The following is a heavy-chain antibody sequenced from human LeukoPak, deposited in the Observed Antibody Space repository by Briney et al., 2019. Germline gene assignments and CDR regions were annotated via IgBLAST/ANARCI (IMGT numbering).Heavy chain of an antibody. CDR1: GYTFTSYG. CDR2: ISAYNGNT. Sequence: GASVKVSCKASGYTFTSYGISWVRQAPGQGLEWMGWISAYNGNTNYAQELQGRVTMTTDTSTTTAYMELRSLRSDDTAVCYCARDPYYFGSGSYFSASYFDSWGQGTLVTVSS. D-gene: IGHD3-10*01. J-gene: IGHJ4*02. V-gene: IGHV1-18*01. CDR3: ARDPYYFGSGSYFSASYFDS.